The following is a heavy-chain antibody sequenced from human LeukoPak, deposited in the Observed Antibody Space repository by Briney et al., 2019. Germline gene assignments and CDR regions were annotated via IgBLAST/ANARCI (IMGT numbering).Heavy chain of an antibody. CDR3: AKEFNRGLPDY. J-gene: IGHJ4*02. CDR1: GFTFSSYA. D-gene: IGHD2-21*01. Sequence: GRSVRLSCAASGFTFSSYAMRWVRQAPGKGPEWVAVISYDGSNKYYADSVKGRFTISRDNSKNTLYLQMSSLRAEDTAVYYCAKEFNRGLPDYWGQGTLVTVPS. V-gene: IGHV3-30-3*01. CDR2: ISYDGSNK.